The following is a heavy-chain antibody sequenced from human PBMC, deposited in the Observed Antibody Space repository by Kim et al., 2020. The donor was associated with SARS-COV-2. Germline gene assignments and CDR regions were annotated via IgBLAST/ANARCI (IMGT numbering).Heavy chain of an antibody. CDR2: INPNSGGT. D-gene: IGHD2-15*01. CDR1: GYTFTGYY. CDR3: ARDLLDIVVVVAVLDY. J-gene: IGHJ4*02. V-gene: IGHV1-2*06. Sequence: ASVKVSCKASGYTFTGYYMHWVRQAPGQGLEWMGRINPNSGGTNYAQKFQGRVTMTRDTSISTAYMELSRLRSDDTAVYYCARDLLDIVVVVAVLDYWGQGTLGTVSS.